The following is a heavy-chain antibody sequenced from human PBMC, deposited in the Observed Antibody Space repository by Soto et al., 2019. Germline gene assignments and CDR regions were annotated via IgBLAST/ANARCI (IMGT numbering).Heavy chain of an antibody. Sequence: SETLSLTCTVSGGSISSYYWSWIRQPPGKGLEWIGYIYYSGSTSYNPSLKSRVTISVDTSKNQFSLKLSSVTAADTAVYYCARRGNWGSDEFDYWGQGTLVTVSS. D-gene: IGHD7-27*01. CDR2: IYYSGST. J-gene: IGHJ4*02. V-gene: IGHV4-59*08. CDR1: GGSISSYY. CDR3: ARRGNWGSDEFDY.